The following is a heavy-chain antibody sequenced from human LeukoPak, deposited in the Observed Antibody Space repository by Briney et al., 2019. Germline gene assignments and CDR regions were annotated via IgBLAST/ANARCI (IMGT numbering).Heavy chain of an antibody. CDR2: IYYSGST. V-gene: IGHV4-39*01. Sequence: SETLSLTCTVSGGSISSSSYYWGWIRQPPGKGLEWIGSIYYSGSTYYNPSLKSRVTISVDTSKNQFSLKLSSVTAADTAVYYCARRPLRLGFDYWGQGTLVTVSS. J-gene: IGHJ4*02. D-gene: IGHD5-18*01. CDR3: ARRPLRLGFDY. CDR1: GGSISSSSYY.